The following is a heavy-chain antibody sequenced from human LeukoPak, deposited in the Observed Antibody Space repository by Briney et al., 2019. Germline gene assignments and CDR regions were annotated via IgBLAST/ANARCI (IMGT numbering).Heavy chain of an antibody. CDR1: GGSISSGGYY. Sequence: SETLSLTCTVSGGSISSGGYYWSWIRQHPGKGLEWIGYIYYSGSTYYNPSLKGRVTISVDTSKNQFSLKLSSVTAADTAVYYCARAHRDGYNLFDYWGQGTLVTVSS. CDR2: IYYSGST. J-gene: IGHJ4*02. D-gene: IGHD5-24*01. V-gene: IGHV4-31*03. CDR3: ARAHRDGYNLFDY.